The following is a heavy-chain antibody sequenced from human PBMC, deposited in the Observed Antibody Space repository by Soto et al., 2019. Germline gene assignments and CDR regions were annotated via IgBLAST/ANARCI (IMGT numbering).Heavy chain of an antibody. Sequence: NPSETLSLTCAVYGGSFSGYYWSWIRQPPGKGLEWIGEINHSGSTNYNPSLKSRVTISVDTSKNQFSLKLSSVTAADTAVYYCARGGITMVRGVIIRYYYYGMDVWGQGTTVTVSS. CDR2: INHSGST. CDR3: ARGGITMVRGVIIRYYYYGMDV. V-gene: IGHV4-34*01. CDR1: GGSFSGYY. D-gene: IGHD3-10*01. J-gene: IGHJ6*02.